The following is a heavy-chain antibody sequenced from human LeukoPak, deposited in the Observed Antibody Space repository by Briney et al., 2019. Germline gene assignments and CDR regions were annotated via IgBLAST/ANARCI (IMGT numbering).Heavy chain of an antibody. CDR1: GYTFTSYY. CDR2: INPSGGST. J-gene: IGHJ4*02. CDR3: ARGLSDCDYGLYFDY. Sequence: ASVKVACKASGYTFTSYYMHWVRQAPGQGLEWVGIINPSGGSTSYAQKFQGRVTMTRDTSTSTVYMELSSLRSEDTAVYYCARGLSDCDYGLYFDYWGQGTLVTVSS. V-gene: IGHV1-46*01. D-gene: IGHD4-17*01.